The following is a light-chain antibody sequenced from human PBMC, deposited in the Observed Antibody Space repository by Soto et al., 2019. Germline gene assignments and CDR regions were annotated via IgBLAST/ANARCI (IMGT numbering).Light chain of an antibody. CDR1: SSHIGSSNL. V-gene: IGLV2-23*01. CDR3: CSYAGSSPLYV. Sequence: QSVLTQPASVSGSPGQSITISCTASSSHIGSSNLVSWYQHHSGKAPKLIIYEDNKRPSGVSNRFSGSKSGKTASLTISGLQAEDEGTYYCCSYAGSSPLYVFGTGTKLTVL. J-gene: IGLJ1*01. CDR2: EDN.